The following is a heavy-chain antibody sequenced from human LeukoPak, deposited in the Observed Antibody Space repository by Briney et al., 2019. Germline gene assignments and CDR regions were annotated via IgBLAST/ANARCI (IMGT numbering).Heavy chain of an antibody. V-gene: IGHV4-59*01. J-gene: IGHJ4*02. Sequence: PSETLSLTCTVSGGSISSYYWSWIRQPPGKGLEWIGYIYYSGSTNYNPSLKSRVTISVDTSKNQFSLKLSSVTAADTAVYYCARESSGSYPTWDYWGQGTLVTVSS. CDR3: ARESSGSYPTWDY. CDR1: GGSISSYY. D-gene: IGHD1-26*01. CDR2: IYYSGST.